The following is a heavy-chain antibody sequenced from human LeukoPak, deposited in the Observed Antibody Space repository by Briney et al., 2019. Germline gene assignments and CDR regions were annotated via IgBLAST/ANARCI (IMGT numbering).Heavy chain of an antibody. D-gene: IGHD5-18*01. CDR2: IIPVLNIT. V-gene: IGHV1-69*04. CDR3: AKDQGLTAPPPYGLDV. CDR1: GGTFSSSA. J-gene: IGHJ6*02. Sequence: SVKVSCKTSGGTFSSSAITWVRQAPRQGLEWMGRIIPVLNITTYAQKFQGRVTITADTSTSTVYMELSSLRSEETAVYYCAKDQGLTAPPPYGLDVWGQGTTVIVTS.